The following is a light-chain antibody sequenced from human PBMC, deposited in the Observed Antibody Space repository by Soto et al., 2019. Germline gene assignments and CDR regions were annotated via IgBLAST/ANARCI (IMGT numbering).Light chain of an antibody. Sequence: NQSPGTLSFSPWGIATLSCSASQSVSRSLAWYQQKPGQAPRLLIYGESTRATGIPARFSGSGSGTEFTLTINSLQSEDFAVYYCQQYNNWWTFGQGTKVDI. CDR2: GES. CDR1: QSVSRS. J-gene: IGKJ1*01. CDR3: QQYNNWWT. V-gene: IGKV3-15*01.